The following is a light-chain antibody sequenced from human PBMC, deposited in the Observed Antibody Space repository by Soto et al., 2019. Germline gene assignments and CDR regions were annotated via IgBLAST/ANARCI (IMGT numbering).Light chain of an antibody. CDR3: QQANSFLWT. V-gene: IGKV1-5*03. CDR2: KAS. J-gene: IGKJ1*01. CDR1: QSVSNW. Sequence: GDRVIITCRASQSVSNWLAWYQQKPGKAPNLLIDKASSLKSGVPSRFSGSGSGTEFTLTISNLQPDDFATYYCQQANSFLWTFGQGTKVDIK.